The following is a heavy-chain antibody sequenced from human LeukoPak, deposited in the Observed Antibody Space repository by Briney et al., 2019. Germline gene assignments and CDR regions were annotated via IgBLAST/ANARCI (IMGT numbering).Heavy chain of an antibody. J-gene: IGHJ5*02. V-gene: IGHV1-69*05. CDR2: IIPIFGTA. CDR3: ARGSLIAVAGTGWFDP. D-gene: IGHD6-19*01. Sequence: GASVKVSCKASGYTFTSYDISWVRQAPGQGLEWMGRIIPIFGTANYAQKFQGRVTITTDESTSTAYMELSSLRSEDTAVYYCARGSLIAVAGTGWFDPWGQGTLVTVSS. CDR1: GYTFTSYD.